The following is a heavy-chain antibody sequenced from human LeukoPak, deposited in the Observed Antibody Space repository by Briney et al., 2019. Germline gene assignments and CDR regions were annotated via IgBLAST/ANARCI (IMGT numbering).Heavy chain of an antibody. CDR2: INPNSGGT. D-gene: IGHD3-10*01. V-gene: IGHV1-2*06. Sequence: GASVKVSCKASGYTFTGYYMHWVRQAPGQGLEWMGRINPNSGGTNYAQKFQGRVTMTRDTSISTAYMELSRLRSDDTAVYYCARITMVRGLGNWFDPWGQGTLVTVSS. CDR1: GYTFTGYY. J-gene: IGHJ5*02. CDR3: ARITMVRGLGNWFDP.